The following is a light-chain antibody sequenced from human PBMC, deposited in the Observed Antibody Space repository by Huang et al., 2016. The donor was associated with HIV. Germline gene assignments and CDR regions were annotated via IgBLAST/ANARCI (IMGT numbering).Light chain of an antibody. CDR2: LCS. J-gene: IGKJ5*01. Sequence: DIVMTQSPLSLAVTPGEPASISCRSSQSLLHSNGYNYLDWYLQKPGQSPQLLISLCSNRAAGVPDRVSGSGSVTDFTLKISRVEAEEVGVYYCMQALQTPRTFGQGTRLEIK. V-gene: IGKV2-28*01. CDR3: MQALQTPRT. CDR1: QSLLHSNGYNY.